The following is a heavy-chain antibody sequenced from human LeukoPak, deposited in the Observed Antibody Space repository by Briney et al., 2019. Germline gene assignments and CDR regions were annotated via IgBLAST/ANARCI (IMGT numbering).Heavy chain of an antibody. D-gene: IGHD3-16*01. CDR2: IYYSGST. V-gene: IGHV4-61*01. J-gene: IGHJ4*02. CDR1: GGSISSSSYY. CDR3: ARVGGMRVSAADY. Sequence: SETLSLTCTVSGGSISSSSYYWSWIRQPPGKGLEWIGYIYYSGSTNYNPSLKSRVTISVDTSKNQFSLKLSSVTAADTAVYYCARVGGMRVSAADYWGQGTLVTVSS.